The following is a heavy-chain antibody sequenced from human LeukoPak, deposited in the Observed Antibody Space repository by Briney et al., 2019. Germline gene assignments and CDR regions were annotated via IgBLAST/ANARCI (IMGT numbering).Heavy chain of an antibody. V-gene: IGHV1-18*04. CDR3: ARDIWDSSGWYVPFDY. CDR2: ISAYNGNT. D-gene: IGHD6-19*01. Sequence: ASGNPSGKASGYPFTSYGIRWVGQSPGQGLEWMGWISAYNGNTNYAQTLQGRVTMTTDTSTSTAYMELRSLRADDTAVYYCARDIWDSSGWYVPFDYWGQGTLVTVSS. J-gene: IGHJ4*02. CDR1: GYPFTSYG.